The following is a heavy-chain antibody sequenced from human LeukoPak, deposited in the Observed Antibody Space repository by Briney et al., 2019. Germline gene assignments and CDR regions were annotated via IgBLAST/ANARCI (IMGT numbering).Heavy chain of an antibody. Sequence: SETLSLTCAVYGGSFSGYYWSWIRQPPGKGLEWIGEINHSGSTNYNPSLKSRVTISVDTSKNQLSLKLSSVTAADTAVYYCARGKVGATPRSDYWGQGTLVTVSS. CDR1: GGSFSGYY. V-gene: IGHV4-34*01. J-gene: IGHJ4*02. CDR2: INHSGST. CDR3: ARGKVGATPRSDY. D-gene: IGHD1-26*01.